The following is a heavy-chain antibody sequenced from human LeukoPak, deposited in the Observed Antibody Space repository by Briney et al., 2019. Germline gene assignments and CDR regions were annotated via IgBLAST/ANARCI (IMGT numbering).Heavy chain of an antibody. CDR1: GVSISAYY. D-gene: IGHD4-17*01. CDR3: ARDPTTVTTIFDS. J-gene: IGHJ4*02. CDR2: IYPGESIYASENT. V-gene: IGHV4-4*07. Sequence: PSETLSLTCSVSGVSISAYYWSWIRQPAGKGLEWIGRIYPGESIYASENTNYNPSLKSRVSMSGDTSKNQVSLKLRSVTAADTAVYYCARDPTTVTTIFDSWGQGTLVTVTS.